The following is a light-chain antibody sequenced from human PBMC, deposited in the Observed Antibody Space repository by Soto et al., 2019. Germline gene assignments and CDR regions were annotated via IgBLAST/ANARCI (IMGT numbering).Light chain of an antibody. J-gene: IGLJ1*01. CDR3: CSYTSSSTLV. CDR1: SSDVSTNNY. V-gene: IGLV2-14*01. CDR2: EVT. Sequence: QSALTQPASVSGSPGQSITISCTGTSSDVSTNNYVSWYQQHPGKAPKLMVHEVTNRPSGVSNRFSGSKSGNTASLTISGLQAEDEADYYCCSYTSSSTLVFGTGTKLTVL.